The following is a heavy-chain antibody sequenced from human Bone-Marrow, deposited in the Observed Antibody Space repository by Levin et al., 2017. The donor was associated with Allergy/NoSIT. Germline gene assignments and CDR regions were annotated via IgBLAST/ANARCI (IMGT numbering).Heavy chain of an antibody. Sequence: PGESLKISCAASGFTFSSYAMSWVRQAPGKGLEWVSAISGSGGSTYYADSVKGRFTISRDNSKNTLYLQMNSLRAEDTAVYYCAKERGPYDFKSLNDYIDSWGRGTLVTVSS. V-gene: IGHV3-23*01. CDR2: ISGSGGST. CDR1: GFTFSSYA. D-gene: IGHD3-3*01. J-gene: IGHJ4*02. CDR3: AKERGPYDFKSLNDYIDS.